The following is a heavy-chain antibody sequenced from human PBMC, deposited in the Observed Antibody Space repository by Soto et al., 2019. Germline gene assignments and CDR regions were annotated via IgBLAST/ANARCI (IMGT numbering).Heavy chain of an antibody. CDR1: EFTFSSYY. Sequence: EVQLVESGGGLVQPGGSLTLSCAASEFTFSSYYMSWVRQAPGKGLEWVANIKHDGGARDYLDSVKGRFTISRDNAKNSLYLQMNDLRADDTAVYFCARDRAPDSDSHGCNLWGQGTLVTVSS. CDR3: ARDRAPDSDSHGCNL. CDR2: IKHDGGAR. D-gene: IGHD5-18*01. V-gene: IGHV3-7*05. J-gene: IGHJ4*02.